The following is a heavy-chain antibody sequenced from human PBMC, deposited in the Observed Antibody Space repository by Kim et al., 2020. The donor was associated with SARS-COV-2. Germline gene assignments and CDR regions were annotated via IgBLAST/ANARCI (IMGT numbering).Heavy chain of an antibody. V-gene: IGHV4-39*07. CDR3: ARVQTIFGVVISNWFDP. J-gene: IGHJ5*02. Sequence: SETLSLTCTVSGGSISSSSYYWGWIRQPPGKGLEWIGSIYYSGSTYYNPSLKSRVTISVDTSKNQFSLKLSSVTAADTAVYYCARVQTIFGVVISNWFDPWGQGTLVTVSS. CDR2: IYYSGST. CDR1: GGSISSSSYY. D-gene: IGHD3-3*01.